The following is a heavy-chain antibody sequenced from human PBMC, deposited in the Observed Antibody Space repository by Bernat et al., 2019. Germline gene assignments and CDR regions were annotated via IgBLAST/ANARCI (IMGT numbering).Heavy chain of an antibody. Sequence: QVQLVQSGAEVKKPGASVKVSCKASGYTFTELSMHWVRQAPGKGLEWMGGFDPEDGETIYAQKFQGRVTMTEDTSTDTAYMELSSLRSEDTAVYYCATRLGLSYYDSSGYPISGFDYWGQGTLVTVSS. CDR2: FDPEDGET. CDR3: ATRLGLSYYDSSGYPISGFDY. D-gene: IGHD3-22*01. J-gene: IGHJ4*02. V-gene: IGHV1-24*01. CDR1: GYTFTELS.